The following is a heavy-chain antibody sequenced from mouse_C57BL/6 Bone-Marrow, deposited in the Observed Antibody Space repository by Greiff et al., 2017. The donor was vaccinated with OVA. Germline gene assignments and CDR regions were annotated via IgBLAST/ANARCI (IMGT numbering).Heavy chain of an antibody. Sequence: QVQLKESGAELVRPGTSVKVSCKASGYAFTNYLIEWVKQRPGQGLEWIGVINPGSGGTNYNEKFKGKATLTADKSSSTAYMQLSSLTSEDSAVYFCASGWLLPRYYAMDYWGQGTSVTVSS. V-gene: IGHV1-54*01. J-gene: IGHJ4*01. CDR3: ASGWLLPRYYAMDY. D-gene: IGHD2-3*01. CDR1: GYAFTNYL. CDR2: INPGSGGT.